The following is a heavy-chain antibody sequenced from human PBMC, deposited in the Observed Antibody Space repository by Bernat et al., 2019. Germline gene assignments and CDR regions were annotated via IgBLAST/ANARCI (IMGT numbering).Heavy chain of an antibody. J-gene: IGHJ4*02. CDR2: IDGGNGGT. CDR3: TRSKDSGSYYSAPHANFDC. Sequence: QVQLVQSGAEVKKPGASVRVSCKASGHTFTGYAIHWVRQAPGQSLEWMGWIDGGNGGTSYSQKFQGRVTFSRDTSANTVYMDLSSLRSEDTAVYYCTRSKDSGSYYSAPHANFDCWGQGTLVTVSS. V-gene: IGHV1-3*01. D-gene: IGHD1-26*01. CDR1: GHTFTGYA.